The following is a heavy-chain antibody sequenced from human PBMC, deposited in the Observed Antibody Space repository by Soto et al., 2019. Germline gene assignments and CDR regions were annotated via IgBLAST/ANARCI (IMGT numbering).Heavy chain of an antibody. V-gene: IGHV4-34*01. CDR1: GGSFSGYY. CDR3: ARFRTVGYCSGGSCYHFDY. J-gene: IGHJ4*02. D-gene: IGHD2-15*01. CDR2: INHSGST. Sequence: SETLSLTCAVYGGSFSGYYWSWIRQPPGKGLEWIGEINHSGSTNYNPSLKSRVTISVDTSKNQFSLKLSSVTAADTAVYYCARFRTVGYCSGGSCYHFDYWGQGTLVTVSS.